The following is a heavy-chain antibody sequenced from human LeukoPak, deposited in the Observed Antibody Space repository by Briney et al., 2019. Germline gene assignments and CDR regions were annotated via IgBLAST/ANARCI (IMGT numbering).Heavy chain of an antibody. CDR2: VYYDGST. CDR3: ARQRAGGTWAFEH. CDR1: RGSINSRSDYW. V-gene: IGHV4-39*01. D-gene: IGHD1-26*01. Sequence: SETLSLTCTVSRGSINSRSDYWWAWICQPPGKGLEWIGSVYYDGSTYYKPSLKSRLTISVDMSKDQFSLNLTSVTAADTAVYFCARQRAGGTWAFEHWGQGTLLTVSS. J-gene: IGHJ4*02.